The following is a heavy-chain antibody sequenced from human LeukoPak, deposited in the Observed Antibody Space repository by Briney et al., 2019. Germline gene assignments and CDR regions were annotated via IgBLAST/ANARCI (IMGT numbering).Heavy chain of an antibody. CDR1: GFISSNYG. D-gene: IGHD3-22*01. V-gene: IGHV3-30*18. CDR2: TSYDGSKK. CDR3: AKDCKYYYDSRGYSYFDY. J-gene: IGHJ4*02. Sequence: GGSLRLSCGASGFISSNYGMHWGRQAPGKGLEWVAVTSYDGSKKYHADSVKGRFTISRDNSKNTLYLQMNSLRAEDTAVYYCAKDCKYYYDSRGYSYFDYWGQGTLVTVSS.